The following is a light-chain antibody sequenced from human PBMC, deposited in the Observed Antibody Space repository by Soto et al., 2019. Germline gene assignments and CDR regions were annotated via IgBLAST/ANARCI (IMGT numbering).Light chain of an antibody. CDR3: QVWDSSSDHHYV. CDR2: YDS. V-gene: IGLV3-21*04. Sequence: SYELTQPPSVSVAPGKTARITCGGNNIGSKSVHWYQQKPGQAPVLVIYYDSDRPSGIPERFSGSNSGNTATLTISRVEAGDEAGYYCQVWDSSSDHHYVFGTGTKVTVL. CDR1: NIGSKS. J-gene: IGLJ1*01.